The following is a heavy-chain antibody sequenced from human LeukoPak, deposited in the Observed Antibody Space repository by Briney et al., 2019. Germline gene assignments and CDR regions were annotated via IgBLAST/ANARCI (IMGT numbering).Heavy chain of an antibody. CDR1: GYTFTSFH. CDR3: ASEYRRGFDY. J-gene: IGHJ4*02. D-gene: IGHD2-2*01. CDR2: IDPSGGST. Sequence: ASVKVSCKASGYTFTSFHMHWVRQAPGQGLEWMGIIDPSGGSTSYAHNFKGRLTMTSDTSTSAVYMELSSLRSEDTAVYYCASEYRRGFDYWGQGTLVTVSS. V-gene: IGHV1-46*01.